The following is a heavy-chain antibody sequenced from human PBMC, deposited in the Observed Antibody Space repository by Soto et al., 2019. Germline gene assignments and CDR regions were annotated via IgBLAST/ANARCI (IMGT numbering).Heavy chain of an antibody. Sequence: GASVKVSCKASGGTFSSYTISWVRQAPGQGLEWMGRIIPILGIANYAQKFQGRVTITADKSTSTAYMELSSLRSEDTAVYYCARVPRDSYGGYYYYYYMDVWGKGTTVTVSS. J-gene: IGHJ6*03. CDR2: IIPILGIA. D-gene: IGHD5-18*01. V-gene: IGHV1-69*02. CDR3: ARVPRDSYGGYYYYYYMDV. CDR1: GGTFSSYT.